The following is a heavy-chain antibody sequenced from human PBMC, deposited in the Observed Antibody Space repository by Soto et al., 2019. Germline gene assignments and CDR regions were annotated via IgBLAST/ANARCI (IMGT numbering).Heavy chain of an antibody. CDR3: AKGGVIATVGGFVIPYHFDS. D-gene: IGHD3-10*01. Sequence: AAGSLTLSCAVSGFTFRNNVVSWFRQAPGKGLEWVSSIGVNAGATYYKDSVKARFTISRDNPKQTLYQQMNNQRTNHTGLYYCAKGGVIATVGGFVIPYHFDSWGQGTPVTVSS. CDR2: IGVNAGAT. J-gene: IGHJ4*02. V-gene: IGHV3-23*02. CDR1: GFTFRNNV.